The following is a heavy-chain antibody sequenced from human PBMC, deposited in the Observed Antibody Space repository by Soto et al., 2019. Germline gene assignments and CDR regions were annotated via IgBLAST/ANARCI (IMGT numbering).Heavy chain of an antibody. CDR3: ARLQYSSSSKNWFGP. CDR2: IDPSDSYT. Sequence: PGESLKISCKGSGYSFTSYWISWVRQMPGKGLEWMGRIDPSDSYTNYSPSFQGHVTISADKSISTAYLQWSSLKASDTAMYYCARLQYSSSSKNWFGPWGQGTLVTVSS. V-gene: IGHV5-10-1*01. J-gene: IGHJ5*02. CDR1: GYSFTSYW. D-gene: IGHD6-6*01.